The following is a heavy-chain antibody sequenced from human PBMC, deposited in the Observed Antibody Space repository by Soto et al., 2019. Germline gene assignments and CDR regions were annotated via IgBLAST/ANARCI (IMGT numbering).Heavy chain of an antibody. Sequence: GGSLRLSXVASGFSFSDAWMNWVRQAPGKGPEWIGRIKSKSDGGTADYAAPLIGRSTISRDDSKSTLYLQMSSLTIEDTGVYYCSAGPRWGQGTLVTVSS. CDR1: GFSFSDAW. CDR3: SAGPR. CDR2: IKSKSDGGTA. J-gene: IGHJ4*02. V-gene: IGHV3-15*01.